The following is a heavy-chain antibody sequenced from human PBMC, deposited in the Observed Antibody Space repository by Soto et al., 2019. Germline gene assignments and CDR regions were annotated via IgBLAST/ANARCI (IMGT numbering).Heavy chain of an antibody. D-gene: IGHD3-16*02. J-gene: IGHJ4*02. V-gene: IGHV1-18*01. CDR3: ARDGALGELSPTRNFDY. CDR1: GYTFTSYG. CDR2: ISDYNGNT. Sequence: QVQLVQSGAEVKKPGASVKVSCKASGYTFTSYGISWVRQAPGQGLEWMGWISDYNGNTNYAQKLQGRVTRTTDTSASTDYMELRSLRFDDTAVYYCARDGALGELSPTRNFDYWGQGTLVTVSS.